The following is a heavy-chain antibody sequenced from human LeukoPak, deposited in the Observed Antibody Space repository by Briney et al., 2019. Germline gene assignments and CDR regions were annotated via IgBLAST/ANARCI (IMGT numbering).Heavy chain of an antibody. V-gene: IGHV4-39*07. Sequence: SETLSLTCTVSGDSISSSSSYWGWIRQPPGEGLEWIGEINHSGSTNYNPSLKSRVTISVDTSKNQFSLKLSSVTAADTAVYYCARCLTFYYDSSGYYWGSWFDPWGQGTLVTVSS. CDR2: INHSGST. CDR3: ARCLTFYYDSSGYYWGSWFDP. D-gene: IGHD3-22*01. J-gene: IGHJ5*02. CDR1: GDSISSSSSY.